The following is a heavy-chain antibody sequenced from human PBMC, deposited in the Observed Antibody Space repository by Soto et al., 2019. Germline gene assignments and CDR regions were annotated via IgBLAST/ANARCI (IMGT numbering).Heavy chain of an antibody. D-gene: IGHD3-10*01. V-gene: IGHV1-69*13. CDR2: IIPIFGTA. J-gene: IGHJ6*02. CDR3: ARALPQTYYYGSGAKYGMDV. Sequence: SVKVSCKASGGTFSSYAISWVRQAPGQGLEWMGGIIPIFGTANYAQKFQGRVTITADESTSTAYMELSSLRSEDTAVYYCARALPQTYYYGSGAKYGMDVWGQGTTVTVSS. CDR1: GGTFSSYA.